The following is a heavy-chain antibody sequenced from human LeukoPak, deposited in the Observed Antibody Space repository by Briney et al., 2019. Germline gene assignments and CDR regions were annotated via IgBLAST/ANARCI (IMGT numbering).Heavy chain of an antibody. Sequence: GGSLRLSCAASGFTFSSYSMNWVRQAPGKGLEWVSYISSSSSTIYYADSVKGRFTISRDNAKNSLYLQMNSLRAEDTAVYYCARPPIAAAGTKVVDYWGQGTLVTVSS. CDR1: GFTFSSYS. CDR2: ISSSSSTI. CDR3: ARPPIAAAGTKVVDY. J-gene: IGHJ4*02. V-gene: IGHV3-48*04. D-gene: IGHD6-13*01.